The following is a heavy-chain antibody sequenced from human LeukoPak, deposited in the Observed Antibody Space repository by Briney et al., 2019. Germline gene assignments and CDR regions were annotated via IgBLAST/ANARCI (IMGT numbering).Heavy chain of an antibody. V-gene: IGHV3-7*02. CDR1: GFTFSSYW. Sequence: GGSLRLSCTASGFTFSSYWMTWVRQAPGKGLEWVANINTDGSEKDYVDSVKGRFTISRDNAKNSLDLQMSNLRAEDTAVYFCARGHYYSIYWGLGTLVTVSS. J-gene: IGHJ4*02. CDR2: INTDGSEK. CDR3: ARGHYYSIY.